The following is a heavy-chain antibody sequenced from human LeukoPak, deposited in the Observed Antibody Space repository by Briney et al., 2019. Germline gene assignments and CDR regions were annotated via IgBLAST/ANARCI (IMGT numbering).Heavy chain of an antibody. V-gene: IGHV5-51*01. Sequence: GESLKISCKGSGYSFTSYWSGWVRQMPGKGLEWMGIIYPGDSDTRYSPSFQGQVTISADKSISTAYLQWSSLKASDTAMYYCARQYYYDSSGYYEVFDYWGQGTLVTVSS. J-gene: IGHJ4*02. CDR2: IYPGDSDT. CDR3: ARQYYYDSSGYYEVFDY. D-gene: IGHD3-22*01. CDR1: GYSFTSYW.